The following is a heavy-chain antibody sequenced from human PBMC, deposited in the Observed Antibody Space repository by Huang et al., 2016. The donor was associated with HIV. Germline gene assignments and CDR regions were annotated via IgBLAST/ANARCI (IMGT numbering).Heavy chain of an antibody. CDR1: GYTFTSYG. V-gene: IGHV1-18*01. CDR3: ARDPKYHRIGYYRQRRGIDI. J-gene: IGHJ3*02. D-gene: IGHD3-22*01. CDR2: ISASSGDK. Sequence: QIQLMQSGPELKQPGASVKVSCKASGYTFTSYGITWVRQAPGQGPEWMGWISASSGDKENAQKCQCRVTLTTDTSTNIAYMELRSLRSDDTAKYYCARDPKYHRIGYYRQRRGIDIWGQGTMVIVSS.